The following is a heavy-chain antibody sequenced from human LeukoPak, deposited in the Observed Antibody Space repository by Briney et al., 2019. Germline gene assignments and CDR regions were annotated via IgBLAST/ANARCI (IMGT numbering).Heavy chain of an antibody. CDR2: IRYDGSRK. Sequence: GGSLRLSCAASGFIFSSYGMHWVRQAPDKGLEWVAFIRYDGSRKYYADSVKGRFTISRDNSKSTLYLQMNSLRAEDTAMYYCAKVSLNMVNDAFDIWGQGTMVGVSS. D-gene: IGHD4/OR15-4a*01. V-gene: IGHV3-30*02. J-gene: IGHJ3*02. CDR3: AKVSLNMVNDAFDI. CDR1: GFIFSSYG.